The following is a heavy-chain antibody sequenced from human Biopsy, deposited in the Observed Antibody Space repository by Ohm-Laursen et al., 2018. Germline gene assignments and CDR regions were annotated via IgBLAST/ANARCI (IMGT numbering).Heavy chain of an antibody. V-gene: IGHV4-4*07. CDR2: LFTSGTT. Sequence: SETLSLTCTVSGGSINSYYWSWMRQPAGKGLEWIGRLFTSGTTNYSPSLNNRVTMSVDTSKNQFSLRLTSGTAADTAVYYCVRGGSGSFPFDYWGPGTLVTVSS. CDR3: VRGGSGSFPFDY. J-gene: IGHJ4*02. CDR1: GGSINSYY. D-gene: IGHD3-10*01.